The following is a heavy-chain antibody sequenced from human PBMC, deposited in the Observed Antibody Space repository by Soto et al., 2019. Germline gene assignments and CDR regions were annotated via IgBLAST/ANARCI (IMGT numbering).Heavy chain of an antibody. CDR2: ISHSGST. CDR1: GGSFSGYY. Sequence: SETLSLTCAVYGGSFSGYYWSWIRQPPGKGLEWIGEISHSGSTNYNPSLKSRVTISVDTSKNQFSLKLSSVTAADTAVYYCARDSSSWYAYYYYGMDVWGQGTTVTVSS. D-gene: IGHD6-13*01. J-gene: IGHJ6*02. V-gene: IGHV4-34*01. CDR3: ARDSSSWYAYYYYGMDV.